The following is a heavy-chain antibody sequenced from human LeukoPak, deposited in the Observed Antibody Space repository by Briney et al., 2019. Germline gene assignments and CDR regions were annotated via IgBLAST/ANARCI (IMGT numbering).Heavy chain of an antibody. V-gene: IGHV3-48*03. D-gene: IGHD5-12*01. CDR2: ISSSGTTT. CDR3: TTLTVATNFDY. Sequence: GGSPRLSCAASGFSFSVYEMXXXXXAPXXXXXXISXISSSGTTTXXAXSVKGRFXISRDNAKNSLYLQMNSLRAEDTAVYYCTTLTVATNFDYWGQGTLVTVSS. CDR1: GFSFSVYE. J-gene: IGHJ4*02.